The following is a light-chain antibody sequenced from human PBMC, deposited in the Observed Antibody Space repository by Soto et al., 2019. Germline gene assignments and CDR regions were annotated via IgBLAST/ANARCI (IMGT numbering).Light chain of an antibody. V-gene: IGKV1-39*01. CDR2: AAS. J-gene: IGKJ1*01. CDR1: QDISNY. CDR3: QQSYSTPRT. Sequence: DIQMTQSPSSLSASVGDRFTMACQASQDISNYLNWFQQKPGKAPKLLIYAASSLQSGVPSRFSGSGSGTDFTLTISSLQPEDFATYYCQQSYSTPRTFGQGTKVDIK.